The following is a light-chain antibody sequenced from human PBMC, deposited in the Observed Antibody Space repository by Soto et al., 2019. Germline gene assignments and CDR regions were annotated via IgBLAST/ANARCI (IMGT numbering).Light chain of an antibody. CDR1: SSDVGGYSY. J-gene: IGLJ2*01. CDR3: SSYTSTSTPVV. Sequence: QSVLTQPASVSGSPGQSITISCTGTSSDVGGYSYVSWYQHHPGKAPKLMIYEVSNRPSGISNRFSGSKSGNAASLTISGLQAEDEADYYCSSYTSTSTPVVFGGGTKLPS. CDR2: EVS. V-gene: IGLV2-14*01.